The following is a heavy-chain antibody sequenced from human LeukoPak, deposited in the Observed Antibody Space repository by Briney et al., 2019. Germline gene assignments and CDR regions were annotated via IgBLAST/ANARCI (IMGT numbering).Heavy chain of an antibody. D-gene: IGHD4-17*01. CDR3: AADYARGYYYMDV. Sequence: SETLSLTCTVSGYSISSGYYWGWIRQPPGKGLEWIGSIYHSGSTYYNPSLKSRVTISVDTSKNQFSLKLSSVTAADTAVYYCAADYARGYYYMDVWGKGTTVTVSS. V-gene: IGHV4-38-2*02. CDR1: GYSISSGYY. J-gene: IGHJ6*03. CDR2: IYHSGST.